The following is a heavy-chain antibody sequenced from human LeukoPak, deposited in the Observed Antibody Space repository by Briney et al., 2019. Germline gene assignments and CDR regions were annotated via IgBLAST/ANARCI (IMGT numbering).Heavy chain of an antibody. J-gene: IGHJ6*03. Sequence: PGGSLRLSCAASGFTFSSYGMHWVRQAPGKGLEWVAFIRYDGSNKYYADSVKGRFTISRDNSKNTLYLQMNSLRAEDTAVYYCARTVQWLQFGVGYYYYMDVWGKGTTVTVSS. V-gene: IGHV3-30*02. CDR2: IRYDGSNK. CDR3: ARTVQWLQFGVGYYYYMDV. CDR1: GFTFSSYG. D-gene: IGHD5-24*01.